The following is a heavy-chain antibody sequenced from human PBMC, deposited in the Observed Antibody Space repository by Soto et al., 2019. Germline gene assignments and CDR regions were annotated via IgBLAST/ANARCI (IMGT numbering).Heavy chain of an antibody. V-gene: IGHV3-30*18. J-gene: IGHJ4*02. CDR2: LPYDSSNK. Sequence: PGGSLRLSCAASGFTFSSYAMHWVRQAPGKGLEWVAVLPYDSSNKYYADSVKGRFTISRDNSKNTLYLEMNSLRTEDTAGYYCAKLLVLEWDQQDYDSWGQGTLVTVSS. CDR3: AKLLVLEWDQQDYDS. CDR1: GFTFSSYA. D-gene: IGHD3-3*01.